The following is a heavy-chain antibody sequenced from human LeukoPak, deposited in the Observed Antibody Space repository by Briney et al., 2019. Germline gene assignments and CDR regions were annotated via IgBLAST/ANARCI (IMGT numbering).Heavy chain of an antibody. CDR3: AKDRSGSGGLDFDY. V-gene: IGHV3-30*02. Sequence: GGSLRLSCAASGFTFSSYGMNWVRQAPGKGLEWVAFIRYDGSNKYYADSVKGRFTISRDNSKNTLYLQMNSLRAEDTAVYYCAKDRSGSGGLDFDYWGQGTLVTVSS. CDR2: IRYDGSNK. CDR1: GFTFSSYG. J-gene: IGHJ4*02. D-gene: IGHD3-10*01.